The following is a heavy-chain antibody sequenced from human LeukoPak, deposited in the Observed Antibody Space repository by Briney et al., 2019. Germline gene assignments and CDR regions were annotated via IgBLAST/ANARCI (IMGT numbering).Heavy chain of an antibody. CDR3: ARSNSSGWYDY. CDR2: INIDGRTT. V-gene: IGHV3-74*01. Sequence: PGGSLRLSCVASGLTFTNYWMHWVRHPPGRGLLWVSRINIDGRTTTYADSVKGRFTISRDNAKNTLYLQMNSLRAEDTAVYYCARSNSSGWYDYWGQGTLVTVSS. D-gene: IGHD6-19*01. CDR1: GLTFTNYW. J-gene: IGHJ4*02.